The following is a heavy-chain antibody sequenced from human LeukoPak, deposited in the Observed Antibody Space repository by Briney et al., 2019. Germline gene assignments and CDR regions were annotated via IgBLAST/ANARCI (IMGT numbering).Heavy chain of an antibody. CDR3: AKSPKTGFLFDY. CDR1: GFIVSSNY. D-gene: IGHD1-1*01. V-gene: IGHV3-66*01. Sequence: GGSLRLSCAGSGFIVSSNYMSWVRQAPGKGLEGVSVIYGGVNTVYADSVQGRFTISRDNSKNTLYLQMNSLRAEDTAVYYCAKSPKTGFLFDYWGKGTLVTVSS. CDR2: IYGGVNT. J-gene: IGHJ4*02.